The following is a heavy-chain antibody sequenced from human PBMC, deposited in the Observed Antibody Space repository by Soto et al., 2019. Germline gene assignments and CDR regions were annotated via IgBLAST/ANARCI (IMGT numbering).Heavy chain of an antibody. Sequence: GPTLVNPTQTLTLTCTFSGFSLSTSGMCVSWIRQPPGKALEWLALIDWDDDKYYSTSLKTRLTISKDTSKNQVVLTMTNMDPVGTATYYCARILVVQPDMRAYYYYGMDVWGQGTTVTVSS. J-gene: IGHJ6*02. D-gene: IGHD2-2*01. CDR1: GFSLSTSGMC. CDR3: ARILVVQPDMRAYYYYGMDV. CDR2: IDWDDDK. V-gene: IGHV2-70*01.